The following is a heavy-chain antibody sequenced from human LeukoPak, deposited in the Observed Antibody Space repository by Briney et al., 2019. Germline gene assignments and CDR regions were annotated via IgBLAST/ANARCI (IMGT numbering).Heavy chain of an antibody. Sequence: ASVKVSCKASGYTFTSYGISWVRQAPGQGLEWMGGIIPIFGTANYAQKFQGRVTITADESTSTAYMELSSLRSEDTAVYYCARASNIVVVVAASRGYYYYGMDVWGQGTTVTVSS. D-gene: IGHD2-15*01. CDR3: ARASNIVVVVAASRGYYYYGMDV. V-gene: IGHV1-69*13. J-gene: IGHJ6*02. CDR2: IIPIFGTA. CDR1: GYTFTSYG.